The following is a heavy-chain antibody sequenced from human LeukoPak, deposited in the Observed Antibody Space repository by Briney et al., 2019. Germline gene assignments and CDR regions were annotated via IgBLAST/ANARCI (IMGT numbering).Heavy chain of an antibody. CDR3: GRDHGLRMIARRGFDF. CDR2: ISHDGRNK. J-gene: IGHJ4*02. CDR1: GYTFSNYA. V-gene: IGHV3-30*04. D-gene: IGHD2-21*01. Sequence: PGRSLTLSCTASGYTFSNYAMQWVRQAPGKGLEWVAVISHDGRNKYYADSVKGRFSTSRDNAKNTLSLEMSSRRAEDTAVYYCGRDHGLRMIARRGFDFWGRGTLVTVSS.